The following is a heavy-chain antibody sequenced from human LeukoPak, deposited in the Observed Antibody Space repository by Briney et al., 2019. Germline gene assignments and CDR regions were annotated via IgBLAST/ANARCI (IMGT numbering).Heavy chain of an antibody. D-gene: IGHD3-22*01. V-gene: IGHV3-74*01. CDR3: ARDGGRYGDSSGYSD. J-gene: IGHJ4*02. CDR1: GFTFSSYW. CDR2: INSDGSST. Sequence: PGGSLRLSCAASGFTFSSYWMHWVRQAPGKGQVWVSRINSDGSSTSYADSVKGRFTISRDNAKNTLYLQMNSLRAEDTAVYYCARDGGRYGDSSGYSDWGQGTLVTVSS.